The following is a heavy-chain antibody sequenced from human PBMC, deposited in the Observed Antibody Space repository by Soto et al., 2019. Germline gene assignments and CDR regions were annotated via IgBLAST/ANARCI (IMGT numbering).Heavy chain of an antibody. J-gene: IGHJ4*02. CDR1: GFTFSSYW. D-gene: IGHD6-13*01. CDR3: ATSAAAPGNY. V-gene: IGHV3-7*01. CDR2: IKQDGSDK. Sequence: PGGSLRLSCAASGFTFSSYWMSWVRQAPGKGLEWVANIKQDGSDKYYVDSVKGRFTISRDNAKNPLYLQMSSLRAEDTAVYYCATSAAAPGNYWGQGTLVTVSS.